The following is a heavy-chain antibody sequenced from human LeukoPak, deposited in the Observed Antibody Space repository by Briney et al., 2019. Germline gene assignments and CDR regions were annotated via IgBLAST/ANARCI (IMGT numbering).Heavy chain of an antibody. CDR1: WFNFWRSS. J-gene: IGHJ4*02. V-gene: IGHV3-23*01. CDR3: AKQLGYCSDGSCYIPY. Sequence: GALGLFCAGSWFNFWRSSHGLVRPAPGEGVELGSAFSNNGGYTYYADSVQGRFTISRDNSKSTLCLQMNSLRAEDTAVYYCAKQLGYCSDGSCYIPYWGQGTLVTVSS. D-gene: IGHD2-15*01. CDR2: FSNNGGYT.